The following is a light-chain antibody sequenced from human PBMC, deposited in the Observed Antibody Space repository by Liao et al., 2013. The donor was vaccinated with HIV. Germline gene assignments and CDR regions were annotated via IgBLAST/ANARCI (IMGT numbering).Light chain of an antibody. Sequence: SYELTQPPSMSVAPGETARITCGGNNIESKSVHWYQRKPGQAPVLVIYYDNARPSGIPERFSGSNSGNTATLTISGTQAMDEADYYCQAWDSSTVVFGGGTKLTVL. CDR3: QAWDSSTVV. CDR1: NIESKS. J-gene: IGLJ2*01. V-gene: IGLV3-21*01. CDR2: YDN.